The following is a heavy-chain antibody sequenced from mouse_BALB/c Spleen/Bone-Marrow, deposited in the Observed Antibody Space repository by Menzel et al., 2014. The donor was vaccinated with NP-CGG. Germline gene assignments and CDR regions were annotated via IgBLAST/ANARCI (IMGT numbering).Heavy chain of an antibody. J-gene: IGHJ2*01. Sequence: EVQVVESGPSLVKPSQTLSLTCSVTGASITTGYWNWIRKFPGNKLEYMGYISYSGNTYYNPSLRGRVSITRDTSKNQYYLQLNSVTSEDTATYYCADGYDDFHYWRHGTTLTVSS. CDR2: ISYSGNT. CDR3: ADGYDDFHY. CDR1: GASITTGY. V-gene: IGHV3-8*02. D-gene: IGHD2-2*01.